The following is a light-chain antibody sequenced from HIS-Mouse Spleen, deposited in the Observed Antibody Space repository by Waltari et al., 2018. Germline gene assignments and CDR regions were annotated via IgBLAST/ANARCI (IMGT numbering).Light chain of an antibody. V-gene: IGKV1-9*01. CDR1: QGISSY. CDR2: AAS. Sequence: DIQLTQSPSFLSASVGDRVTITCRASQGISSYLAWYQQKPGKAPKLLIYAASTLQSGGPSRFSGIGSGTEFTLTISSLQPEDFATYYCQQLNSYPPTFGQGTKVEIK. J-gene: IGKJ1*01. CDR3: QQLNSYPPT.